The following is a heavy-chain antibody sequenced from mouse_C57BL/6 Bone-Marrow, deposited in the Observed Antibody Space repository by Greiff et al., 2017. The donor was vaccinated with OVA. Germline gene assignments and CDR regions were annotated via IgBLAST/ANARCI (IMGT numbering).Heavy chain of an antibody. CDR2: IYPGDGDT. Sequence: QVQLQQSGPELVKPGASVKISCKASGYAFSSSWMNWVKQRPGKGLEWIGRIYPGDGDTNYNGKFKGKATLTADTSSSTAYMQLSSLTSEDSAVYFCARSGLPGGMDYWGKGTSVTVSS. CDR3: ARSGLPGGMDY. D-gene: IGHD3-2*02. V-gene: IGHV1-82*01. J-gene: IGHJ4*01. CDR1: GYAFSSSW.